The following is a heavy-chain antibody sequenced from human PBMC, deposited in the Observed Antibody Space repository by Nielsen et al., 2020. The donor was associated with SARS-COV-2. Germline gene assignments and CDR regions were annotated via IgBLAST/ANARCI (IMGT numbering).Heavy chain of an antibody. CDR3: ARVLVAATRAFDY. Sequence: GESLKISCTSSGFTFRSYGMHWVRQAPGKGLEWVAVISYDGSNKYYADSVKGRFTISRDNAKNSLYLQMNSLRAEDTAVYYCARVLVAATRAFDYWGQGTLVTVSS. CDR1: GFTFRSYG. CDR2: ISYDGSNK. V-gene: IGHV3-33*05. D-gene: IGHD2-15*01. J-gene: IGHJ4*02.